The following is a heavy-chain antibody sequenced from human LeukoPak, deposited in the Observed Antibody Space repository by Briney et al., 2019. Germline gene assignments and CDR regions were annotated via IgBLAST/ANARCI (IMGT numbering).Heavy chain of an antibody. D-gene: IGHD2-8*01. CDR2: IHYSGNT. Sequence: SSETLSLTCTASGDSMSGYSWSWIRQPPGKGLEWIGYIHYSGNTNYNPSLKSRVTMSVDTSKNQFSLKLSSVTAADTAVYYCARETVLMVYDRYYYYYMDVWGKGTTVTVSS. CDR1: GDSMSGYS. V-gene: IGHV4-59*12. CDR3: ARETVLMVYDRYYYYYMDV. J-gene: IGHJ6*03.